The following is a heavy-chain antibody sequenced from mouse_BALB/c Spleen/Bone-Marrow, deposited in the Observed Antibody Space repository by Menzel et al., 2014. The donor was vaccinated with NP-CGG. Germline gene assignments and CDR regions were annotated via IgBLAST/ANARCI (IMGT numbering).Heavy chain of an antibody. CDR2: IYPGDGHI. D-gene: IGHD2-3*01. CDR3: ARRDYDGYPYALDY. J-gene: IGHJ4*01. V-gene: IGHV1-63*01. CDR1: GYAFTNYW. Sequence: QVQLQQSGAELVRPGTSVKISCKASGYAFTNYWLGWVKQRPGHGLEWIGNIYPGDGHIYYNEKFKGKATLTADKSSSTAYMQLSSLTSEDSAVYFCARRDYDGYPYALDYWGQGTSVTVPS.